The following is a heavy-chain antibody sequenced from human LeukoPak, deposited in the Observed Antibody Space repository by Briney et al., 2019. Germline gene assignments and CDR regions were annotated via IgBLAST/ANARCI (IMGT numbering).Heavy chain of an antibody. Sequence: PGGSLRLSCAASGFTFSSYGMHWVRQATGKGLEWVAVISYDGSNKYYADSVKGRFTISRDNSKNTLYLQMNSLRAEDTAVYYCAKETRWLHDAFDIWGQGTMVTVSS. D-gene: IGHD5-24*01. CDR2: ISYDGSNK. V-gene: IGHV3-30*18. CDR3: AKETRWLHDAFDI. J-gene: IGHJ3*02. CDR1: GFTFSSYG.